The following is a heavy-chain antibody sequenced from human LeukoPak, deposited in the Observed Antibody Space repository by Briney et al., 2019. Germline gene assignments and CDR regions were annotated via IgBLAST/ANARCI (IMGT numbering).Heavy chain of an antibody. CDR2: INLDGSQK. V-gene: IGHV3-7*01. J-gene: IGHJ4*02. CDR3: ARKRPNYFDY. CDR1: GFTFSNYW. Sequence: GGSLRLSCAASGFTFSNYWMSWVRQAPGKGLERVANINLDGSQKYYVDSVKGRFTISRDNAENSLYLQMNSLRAEDTALYYCARKRPNYFDYWGQGTLVTVSS.